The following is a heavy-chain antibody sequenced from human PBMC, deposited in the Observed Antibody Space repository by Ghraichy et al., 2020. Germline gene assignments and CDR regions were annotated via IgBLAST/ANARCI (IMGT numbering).Heavy chain of an antibody. J-gene: IGHJ3*02. CDR2: IYYSGNDDYNPPLQSRVT. CDR1: GGSINSYY. D-gene: IGHD2-15*01. Sequence: GSLSLTCTVSGGSINSYYWTWIRQPPGKGLEWVGYIYYSGNDDYNPPLQSRVTDYNPSLEGRVPISLDTSKNQFSLTLSSVTAADAAIYYCAREPRGCTTTLGYSDALDIWGLGTMVIVSS. V-gene: IGHV4-59*01. CDR3: AREPRGCTTTLGYSDALDI.